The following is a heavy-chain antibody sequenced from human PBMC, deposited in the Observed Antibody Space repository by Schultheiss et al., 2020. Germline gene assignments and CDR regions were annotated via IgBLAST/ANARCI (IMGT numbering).Heavy chain of an antibody. CDR1: GFTFSSYG. J-gene: IGHJ6*02. CDR3: AKDGYGMDV. CDR2: ISYDGSNK. Sequence: GESLKISCAASGFTFSSYGMHWVRQAPGKGLEWVAVISYDGSNKYYADSVKGRFTISRDNSKNTLYLQMNSLRAEDTAVYYCAKDGYGMDVWGQGTTVTVS. V-gene: IGHV3-30*18.